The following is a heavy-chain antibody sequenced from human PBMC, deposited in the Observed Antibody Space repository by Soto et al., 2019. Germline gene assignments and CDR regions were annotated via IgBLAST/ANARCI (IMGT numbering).Heavy chain of an antibody. CDR1: GLTFSSHA. CDR3: ARKSTVNPTLPYRYFDL. D-gene: IGHD4-4*01. J-gene: IGHJ2*01. V-gene: IGHV3-23*04. Sequence: VELVESGGGLVHPGESLRLSCATSGLTFSSHAMSWVRQAPGKGLEWVSTVSGAGDYTYYADSVKGRFTISRDNSKSTAYLQMNNLRAEDSAVYYCARKSTVNPTLPYRYFDLWGRGSLVSVSS. CDR2: VSGAGDYT.